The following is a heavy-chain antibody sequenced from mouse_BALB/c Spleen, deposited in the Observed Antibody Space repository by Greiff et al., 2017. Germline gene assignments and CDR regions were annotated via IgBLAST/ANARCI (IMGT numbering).Heavy chain of an antibody. D-gene: IGHD2-4*01. Sequence: EVQLVESGGGLVQPGGSMKLSCVASGFTFSNYWMNWVRQSPEKGLEWVAEIRLKSNNYATHYAESVKGRFTISRDDSKSSVYLQMNNLRAEDTGIYYCTRGYYDFLFAYWGQGTLVTVSA. CDR1: GFTFSNYW. J-gene: IGHJ3*01. CDR3: TRGYYDFLFAY. V-gene: IGHV6-6*02. CDR2: IRLKSNNYAT.